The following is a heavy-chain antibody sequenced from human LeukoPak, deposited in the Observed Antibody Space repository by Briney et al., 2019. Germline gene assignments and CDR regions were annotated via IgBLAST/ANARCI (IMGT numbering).Heavy chain of an antibody. CDR1: GFTVSSIY. CDR2: IYSGGST. D-gene: IGHD6-13*01. Sequence: PGGSLRLSCAASGFTVSSIYMSWVRQAPGKGLEWVSVIYSGGSTYYADSVKGRFTISRDNSKNTLYLQMNSLRAEDTAVYYCARDSPRNSSSSDIWGQGTMVTVSS. V-gene: IGHV3-53*01. CDR3: ARDSPRNSSSSDI. J-gene: IGHJ3*02.